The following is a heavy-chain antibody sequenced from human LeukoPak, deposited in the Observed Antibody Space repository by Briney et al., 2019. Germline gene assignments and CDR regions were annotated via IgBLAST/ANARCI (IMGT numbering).Heavy chain of an antibody. Sequence: GGSLRLSCAASGFIFSAYEMNWVRQAPGKGLEWVSYISSSGSTIYYTDSVKGRFTISRDNAKKSLYLQMNSLRAEDTSVYYCARVYSSGWSYWGQGTLVTVSS. V-gene: IGHV3-48*03. J-gene: IGHJ4*02. CDR1: GFIFSAYE. CDR2: ISSSGSTI. D-gene: IGHD6-19*01. CDR3: ARVYSSGWSY.